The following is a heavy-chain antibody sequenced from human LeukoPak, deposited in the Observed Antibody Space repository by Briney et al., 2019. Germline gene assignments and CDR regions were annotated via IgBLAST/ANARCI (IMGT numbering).Heavy chain of an antibody. CDR2: ISGSGGST. CDR1: GFTFSSYA. Sequence: GGSLRLSCAASGFTFSSYAMTWVRQAPGKGLEWVSAISGSGGSTYYADSVKGRFTISRDNSKNTLYLQMNSLRAEDTAVYYCAKVTRRIAAAGTIDYWGQGTLVTVSS. CDR3: AKVTRRIAAAGTIDY. V-gene: IGHV3-23*01. D-gene: IGHD6-13*01. J-gene: IGHJ4*02.